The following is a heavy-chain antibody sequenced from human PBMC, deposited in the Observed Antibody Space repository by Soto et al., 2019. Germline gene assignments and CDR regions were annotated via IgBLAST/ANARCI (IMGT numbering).Heavy chain of an antibody. CDR3: ARGLATGQLGYYYYYYYMDV. CDR1: GGSFSGYY. CDR2: INHSGST. J-gene: IGHJ6*03. D-gene: IGHD6-6*01. Sequence: SETLSLTCAVYGGSFSGYYWSWIRQPPGKGLEWIGEINHSGSTNYNPSLKSRVTISVDTSKNQFSLKLSSVTAADTAVYYCARGLATGQLGYYYYYYYMDVWGKGTTVTVSS. V-gene: IGHV4-34*01.